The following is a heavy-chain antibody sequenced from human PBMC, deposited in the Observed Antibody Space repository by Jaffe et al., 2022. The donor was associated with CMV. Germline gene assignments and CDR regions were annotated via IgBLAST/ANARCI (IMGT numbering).Heavy chain of an antibody. V-gene: IGHV4-59*01. Sequence: QVQLQESGPGLVKPSETLSLTCTVSGGSISSYYWSWIRQPPGKGLEWIGYIYYSGSTNYNPSLKSRVTISVDTSKNQFSLKLSSVTAADTAVYYCARTLYYDILTGYYISPEYYYYYMDVWGKGTTVTVSS. CDR1: GGSISSYY. CDR2: IYYSGST. J-gene: IGHJ6*03. CDR3: ARTLYYDILTGYYISPEYYYYYMDV. D-gene: IGHD3-9*01.